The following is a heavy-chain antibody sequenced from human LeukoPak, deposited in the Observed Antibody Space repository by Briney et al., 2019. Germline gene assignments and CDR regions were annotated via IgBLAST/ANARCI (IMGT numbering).Heavy chain of an antibody. V-gene: IGHV3-30*03. Sequence: PGRSLRLSCAASGFTFSSYGMHWVRQAPGKGLEWVAVISYDGSNKYYADSVKGRFTISRDNSKNMLYLQMNSLRAEDTAVYYCARAGPAYCGGDCYLDYWGQGTLVTVSS. CDR3: ARAGPAYCGGDCYLDY. D-gene: IGHD2-21*02. CDR2: ISYDGSNK. CDR1: GFTFSSYG. J-gene: IGHJ4*02.